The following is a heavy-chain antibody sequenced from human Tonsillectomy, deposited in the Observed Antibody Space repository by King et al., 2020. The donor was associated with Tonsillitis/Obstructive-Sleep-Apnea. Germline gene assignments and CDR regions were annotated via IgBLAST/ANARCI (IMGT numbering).Heavy chain of an antibody. Sequence: QLVQSGAEVKKPGASVKVSCKASGYTFTNYGISWVRQAPGQGLEWMGWISAYNGNTNSAQKLQGRVTMTTDTSTSTAFMELRSLRSDDTAVYYCARDSMSHFYDSSAYYTFDFWGQGTLVTVSS. CDR3: ARDSMSHFYDSSAYYTFDF. V-gene: IGHV1-18*01. CDR1: GYTFTNYG. D-gene: IGHD3-22*01. CDR2: ISAYNGNT. J-gene: IGHJ4*02.